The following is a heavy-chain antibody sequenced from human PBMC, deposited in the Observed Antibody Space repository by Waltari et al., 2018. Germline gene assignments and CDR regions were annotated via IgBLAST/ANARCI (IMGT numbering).Heavy chain of an antibody. CDR1: GGSFSTHA. CDR3: ARGGLYGQQLLESAFEI. V-gene: IGHV1-69*05. J-gene: IGHJ3*02. CDR2: IIPMFGTA. D-gene: IGHD6-13*01. Sequence: QVQLVQSGAELKKPGSSVKVSCKVSGGSFSTHAITWVRQAPGQGLEWMGGIIPMFGTANNAQKIQDRVTINTDESMTTAYMHLSSLTSDDTAVYYCARGGLYGQQLLESAFEIWGQGTKVTVSS.